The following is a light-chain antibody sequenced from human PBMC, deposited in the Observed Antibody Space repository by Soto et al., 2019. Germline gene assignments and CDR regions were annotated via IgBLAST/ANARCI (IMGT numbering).Light chain of an antibody. CDR1: QSISSW. Sequence: DIQMTQSPSTLSASVGDRVTITCRASQSISSWFAWYQQKQGKAPKLLIYKAASLESGVPSRFSGSGSGTEFTLTISSLQPDDFATDYCQQYNSYSWTFGQGTKVEIK. J-gene: IGKJ1*01. CDR2: KAA. CDR3: QQYNSYSWT. V-gene: IGKV1-5*03.